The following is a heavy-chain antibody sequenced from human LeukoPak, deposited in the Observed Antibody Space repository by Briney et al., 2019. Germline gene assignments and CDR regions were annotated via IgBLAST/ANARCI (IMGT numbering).Heavy chain of an antibody. J-gene: IGHJ4*02. CDR2: ISSSSNYI. CDR1: GFTFSSYG. V-gene: IGHV3-21*01. Sequence: PGRSLRLSCAASGFTFSSYGMHWVRQTPGKGLEWVSSISSSSNYIYYADSVKGRFTISRDNAKNSLYLQMNSLRAEDTAVYYCARDRGSMVRGVIFHFDYWGQGTLVTVSS. CDR3: ARDRGSMVRGVIFHFDY. D-gene: IGHD3-10*01.